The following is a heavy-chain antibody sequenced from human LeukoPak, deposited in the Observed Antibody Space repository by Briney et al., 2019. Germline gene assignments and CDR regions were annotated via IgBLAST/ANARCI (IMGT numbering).Heavy chain of an antibody. CDR1: GGSISSYY. V-gene: IGHV4-4*07. Sequence: SETLSLTCTVSGGSISSYYWSWIWQPAGKGLEWIGRIYTSGSTNYNPSLKSRVTMSVDTSKNQFSLKLSSVTAADTAVYYCARGGRYRSSWYWFDPWGQGTLVTVSS. CDR3: ARGGRYRSSWYWFDP. D-gene: IGHD6-13*01. CDR2: IYTSGST. J-gene: IGHJ5*02.